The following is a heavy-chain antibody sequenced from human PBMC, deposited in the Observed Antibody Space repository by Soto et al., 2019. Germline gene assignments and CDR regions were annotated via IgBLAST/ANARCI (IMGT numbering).Heavy chain of an antibody. CDR2: IYPGDSDT. CDR3: ARQLGAGAHDAFDI. D-gene: IGHD7-27*01. Sequence: ESLQISCKGSGDSFTSYLIVGVLQGPGKGLEWIGIIYPGDSDTRYSPSFQGQVTISADKSISTAYLQWSSLKASDTAMYYCARQLGAGAHDAFDIWGQGTMVTV. J-gene: IGHJ3*02. V-gene: IGHV5-51*01. CDR1: GDSFTSYL.